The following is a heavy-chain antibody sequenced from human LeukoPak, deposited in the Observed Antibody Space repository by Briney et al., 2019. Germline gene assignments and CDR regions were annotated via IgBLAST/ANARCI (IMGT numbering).Heavy chain of an antibody. CDR1: GYTFTGYY. J-gene: IGHJ4*02. V-gene: IGHV1-2*06. CDR3: ASSPLTVAGPFDY. Sequence: WASVKVSCKASGYTFTGYYMHWVRQAPGQGLEWMGRINPNSGGTNYAQKFQGRVTMTRDTSISTAYVELSRLRSDDTAVYYCASSPLTVAGPFDYWGQGTLVTVSS. CDR2: INPNSGGT. D-gene: IGHD6-19*01.